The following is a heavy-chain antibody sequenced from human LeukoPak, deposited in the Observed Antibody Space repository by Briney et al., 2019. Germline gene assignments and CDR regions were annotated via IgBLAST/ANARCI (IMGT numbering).Heavy chain of an antibody. CDR3: ARVSYYGSGSYYAFDI. D-gene: IGHD3-10*01. Sequence: SETLSLTCTVSGGSISSYYWYWIRQPPGKGLEWIGYIYYSGSTNYNPSLKSRVTISVDTSKNQFSLKLSSVTAADTAVYYCARVSYYGSGSYYAFDIWGQGTMVTVSS. CDR1: GGSISSYY. J-gene: IGHJ3*02. CDR2: IYYSGST. V-gene: IGHV4-59*01.